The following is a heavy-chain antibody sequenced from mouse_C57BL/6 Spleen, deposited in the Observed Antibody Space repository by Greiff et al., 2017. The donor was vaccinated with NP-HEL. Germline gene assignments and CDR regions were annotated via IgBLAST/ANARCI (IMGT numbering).Heavy chain of an antibody. CDR2: IDPETGGT. Sequence: QVQLQQSGAELVRPGASVTLSCKASGYTFTDYEMHWVKQTPVHGLEWIGAIDPETGGTAYNQKFKGKAILTADKSSSTAYMELRRLTAEDSAVYYCTREGYSNYFWFAYWGQGTLVTVSA. J-gene: IGHJ3*01. V-gene: IGHV1-15*01. D-gene: IGHD2-5*01. CDR3: TREGYSNYFWFAY. CDR1: GYTFTDYE.